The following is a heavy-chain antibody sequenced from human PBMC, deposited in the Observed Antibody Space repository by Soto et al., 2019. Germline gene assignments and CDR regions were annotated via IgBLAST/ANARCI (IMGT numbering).Heavy chain of an antibody. CDR1: GGTFSSYA. D-gene: IGHD3-22*01. CDR3: ARGAHYYDSSGYYSDNWLDP. V-gene: IGHV1-69*13. Sequence: GASVKVSCKASGGTFSSYAISWVRQAPGQGLEWMGGIIPIFGTANYAQKLQGRVTITADESTSTAYMELSSLRSEDTAVYYCARGAHYYDSSGYYSDNWLDPWGQGTMVTVSS. CDR2: IIPIFGTA. J-gene: IGHJ5*02.